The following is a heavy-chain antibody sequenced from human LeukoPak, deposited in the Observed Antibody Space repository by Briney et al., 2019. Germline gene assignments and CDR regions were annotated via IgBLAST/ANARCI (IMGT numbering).Heavy chain of an antibody. D-gene: IGHD3-10*01. CDR1: GYSFTGYH. Sequence: ASVKVSCKASGYSFTGYHMQWVRQAPGQSLEWMGWINIGNGDTKYSHKFQDRVTLTRDTSASTAYMDLSSLRREDTAVYFCARDFPSGSGGYSDVDYWGQGTLVTVSS. J-gene: IGHJ4*02. V-gene: IGHV1-3*04. CDR2: INIGNGDT. CDR3: ARDFPSGSGGYSDVDY.